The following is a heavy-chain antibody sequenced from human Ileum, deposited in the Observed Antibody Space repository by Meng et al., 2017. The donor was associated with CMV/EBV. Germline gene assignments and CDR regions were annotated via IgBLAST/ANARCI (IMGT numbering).Heavy chain of an antibody. D-gene: IGHD6-19*01. CDR3: ARDSAWLIDQ. J-gene: IGHJ4*02. Sequence: QGHLQESGPGLVKPSQTLSLTCTVSGGSLGGGYYWNWIRQPAGKGLEWIGRIYTSGSTNYNPSLKSRFTISVDTSKNQFSLNLTSVTAADTAVYYCARDSAWLIDQWGQGTLVTVSS. CDR2: IYTSGST. CDR1: GGSLGGGYY. V-gene: IGHV4-61*02.